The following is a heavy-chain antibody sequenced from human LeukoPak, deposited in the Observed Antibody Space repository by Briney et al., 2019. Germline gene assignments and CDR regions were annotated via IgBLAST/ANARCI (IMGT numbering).Heavy chain of an antibody. D-gene: IGHD7-27*01. Sequence: GGPLRLSCAASGFTFSTYALGWVRQAPGKGLEWVSSIHRDGVTTYNADAVNGRFTISRDNPRNTLYLQMNSLRAEDTAIYYCAKASNWGYGYYFDYWGQGILVTVSS. CDR3: AKASNWGYGYYFDY. CDR2: IHRDGVTT. J-gene: IGHJ4*02. V-gene: IGHV3-23*01. CDR1: GFTFSTYA.